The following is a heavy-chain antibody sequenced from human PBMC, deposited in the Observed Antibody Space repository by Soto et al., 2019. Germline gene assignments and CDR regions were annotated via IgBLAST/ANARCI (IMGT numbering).Heavy chain of an antibody. D-gene: IGHD3-10*01. Sequence: YAHKLQGRVTMTTDTSTSTAYMELRSLRSDDTAVYFCARDKDYYGSGYKWFDHWGQGTLVTVSS. J-gene: IGHJ5*02. CDR3: ARDKDYYGSGYKWFDH. V-gene: IGHV1-18*01.